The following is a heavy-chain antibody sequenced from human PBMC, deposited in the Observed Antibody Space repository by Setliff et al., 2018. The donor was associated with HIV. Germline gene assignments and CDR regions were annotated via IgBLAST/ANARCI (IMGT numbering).Heavy chain of an antibody. Sequence: ASVKVSCKASGYIFTNYGISWVRQAPGQGLEWMGWITGYNGNTNYAEKFQGRVTMTIDTSTSTAYLELRSLRSDDTAVYCCARVGPESLPYTWDDEADTFDIWGQGTMVTVSS. CDR3: ARVGPESLPYTWDDEADTFDI. CDR2: ITGYNGNT. V-gene: IGHV1-18*01. J-gene: IGHJ3*02. D-gene: IGHD1-1*01. CDR1: GYIFTNYG.